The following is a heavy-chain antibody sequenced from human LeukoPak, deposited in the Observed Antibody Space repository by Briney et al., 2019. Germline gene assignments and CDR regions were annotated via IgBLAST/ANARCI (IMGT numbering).Heavy chain of an antibody. J-gene: IGHJ4*02. CDR1: GFTFSNHA. V-gene: IGHV3-64*04. CDR2: ITGNGGDT. CDR3: ARVYSAKGYGSGYYDY. Sequence: PGGSLRLSCAASGFTFSNHAMHGVRQAPGKALEYLSAITGNGGDTYSADSVKGRFTISRDSANNSLYLQMNSLRAEDTAVYYCARVYSAKGYGSGYYDYWGQGTLVTVSS. D-gene: IGHD3-10*01.